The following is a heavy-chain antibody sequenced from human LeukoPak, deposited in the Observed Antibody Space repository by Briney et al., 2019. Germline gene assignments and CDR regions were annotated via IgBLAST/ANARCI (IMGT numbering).Heavy chain of an antibody. CDR3: ARAPGDGYNWADY. CDR2: ISSSSSYI. J-gene: IGHJ4*02. CDR1: GFTFSSYS. D-gene: IGHD5-24*01. Sequence: GGSLRPSCAASGFTFSSYSMNWVHQAPGKGLEWVSSISSSSSYIYYADSVKGRFTISRDNAKNSLYLQMNSLRAEDTAVYYCARAPGDGYNWADYWGQGTLVTVSS. V-gene: IGHV3-21*01.